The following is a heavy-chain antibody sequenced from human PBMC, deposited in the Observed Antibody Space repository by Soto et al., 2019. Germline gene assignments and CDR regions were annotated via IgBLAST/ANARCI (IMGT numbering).Heavy chain of an antibody. J-gene: IGHJ5*01. D-gene: IGHD2-15*01. V-gene: IGHV4-30-4*01. CDR1: GDSISTVDYF. CDR2: IYKSATT. CDR3: ARGRYCLTGRCFPNWFDS. Sequence: SETLSLTCSVSGDSISTVDYFWAGGRQPPGQALEYIGYIYKSATTYYNPSFESRVAISLDTSKSQFSLNVTSLTAADTAVYFCARGRYCLTGRCFPNWFDSWGQGTLVTVSS.